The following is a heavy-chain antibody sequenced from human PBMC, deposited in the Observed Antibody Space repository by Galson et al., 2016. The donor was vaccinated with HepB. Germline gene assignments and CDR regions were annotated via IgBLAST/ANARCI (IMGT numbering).Heavy chain of an antibody. J-gene: IGHJ4*02. V-gene: IGHV3-11*01. Sequence: SLRLSCAASGFRSSDFYMTWIRQAPGKGLEWLSYISSTSNNIYYADSLKNRFTVSRDNGNNSLYLQMNSLTAEDTAVYYCARATFDFWSGFYINHWGQGTLVSVSP. CDR1: GFRSSDFY. D-gene: IGHD3-3*01. CDR2: ISSTSNNI. CDR3: ARATFDFWSGFYINH.